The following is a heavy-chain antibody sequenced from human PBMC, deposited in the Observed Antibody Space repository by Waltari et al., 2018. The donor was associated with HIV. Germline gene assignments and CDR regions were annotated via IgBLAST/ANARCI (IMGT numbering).Heavy chain of an antibody. CDR3: ARDSITVSGTFDY. V-gene: IGHV3-33*01. Sequence: QVQLVESGGGVVQYGRSLRLSCVASGFTFSSYGIHWVRQAPGKGLGGVAVIWYDGSNKYYADSVKGRFSISRDNSKNTVYLQMNSLRAEDTAEYYCARDSITVSGTFDYWGQGTLVTVSS. CDR1: GFTFSSYG. J-gene: IGHJ4*02. D-gene: IGHD6-19*01. CDR2: IWYDGSNK.